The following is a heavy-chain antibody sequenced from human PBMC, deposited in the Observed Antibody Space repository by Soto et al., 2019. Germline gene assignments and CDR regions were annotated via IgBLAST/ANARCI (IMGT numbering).Heavy chain of an antibody. J-gene: IGHJ4*02. CDR1: GFTFSSYA. Sequence: GGSLRLSCAASGFTFSSYAMSWVRQAPGKGLEWVSAISGSGGSTYYADSVKGRFTISRDNSKNTLYLQMNSLGTEDTAVYYCTKLDTAMVTDADYFDYWGQGTLVTVSS. CDR3: TKLDTAMVTDADYFDY. CDR2: ISGSGGST. V-gene: IGHV3-23*01. D-gene: IGHD5-18*01.